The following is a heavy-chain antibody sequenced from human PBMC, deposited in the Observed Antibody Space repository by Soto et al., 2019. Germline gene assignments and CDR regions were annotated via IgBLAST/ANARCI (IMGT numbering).Heavy chain of an antibody. CDR1: VGTFSSYA. D-gene: IGHD3-22*01. J-gene: IGHJ5*02. CDR2: ILPIFATA. V-gene: IGHV1-69*12. Sequence: QVQLVQSGAEVKKTGSSVKVSCKASVGTFSSYAITWVRQAPGQGLEWMGGILPIFATANYAQKFQARVTSTANESTSTAYLELSSLRSEDTAVYYGARERSPSSGYYPYWFDPWGQGTLVTVSS. CDR3: ARERSPSSGYYPYWFDP.